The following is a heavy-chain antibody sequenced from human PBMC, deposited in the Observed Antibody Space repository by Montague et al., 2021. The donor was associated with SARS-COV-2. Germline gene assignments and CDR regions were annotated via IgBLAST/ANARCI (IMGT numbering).Heavy chain of an antibody. V-gene: IGHV4-39*01. CDR1: GGSISSETHY. J-gene: IGHJ4*02. D-gene: IGHD6-19*01. CDR2: IFYSGST. CDR3: ASQPIPVTGSGEFDY. Sequence: SETLSLTCTVSGGSISSETHYWGWIRQPPGKGLEWFGSIFYSGSTYYDSSLKSRVSISVATSKNQFSLRLRSVTAADTAVYYCASQPIPVTGSGEFDYWGPGTLVTVSS.